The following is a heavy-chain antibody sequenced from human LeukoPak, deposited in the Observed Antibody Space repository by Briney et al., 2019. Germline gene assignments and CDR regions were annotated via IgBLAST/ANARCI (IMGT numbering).Heavy chain of an antibody. CDR2: ISAYNGNT. D-gene: IGHD2-15*01. CDR1: GYTFTSYG. Sequence: ASVKVSCKASGYTFTSYGISWVRQAPGQGLEWMGWISAYNGNTNYAQNFQDRVTMTRDTSISTAYMELSSLTYDDTAVYYCARGVLLQGRGAFDIWGQGAMVTVSS. J-gene: IGHJ3*02. CDR3: ARGVLLQGRGAFDI. V-gene: IGHV1-18*01.